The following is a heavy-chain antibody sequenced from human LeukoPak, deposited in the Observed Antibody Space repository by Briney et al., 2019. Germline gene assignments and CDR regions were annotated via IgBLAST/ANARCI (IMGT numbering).Heavy chain of an antibody. D-gene: IGHD3-3*01. CDR3: ASLAWVWGWSGPPGAFDI. Sequence: PGGSLRLSCAASGFTFSSYWMSWVRQAPGKGLEWVANIKQDGSEKYYVDSVKGRFTISRDNAKNSLYLQMNSLRAEDTAVYYCASLAWVWGWSGPPGAFDIWGQGTMVTVSS. CDR2: IKQDGSEK. J-gene: IGHJ3*02. CDR1: GFTFSSYW. V-gene: IGHV3-7*01.